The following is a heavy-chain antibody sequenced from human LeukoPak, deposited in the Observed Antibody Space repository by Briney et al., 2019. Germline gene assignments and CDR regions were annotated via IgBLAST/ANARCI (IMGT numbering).Heavy chain of an antibody. Sequence: PGRSLRPSCAASVFTFSSYSMNWVRQAPGKGLEWVSYISSSSSTIYYADSVKGRFTISRDNAKNSLYLQMNSLRAEDTAVYYCATGYCSSTSCPDYWGQGTLVTVSS. CDR2: ISSSSSTI. CDR1: VFTFSSYS. CDR3: ATGYCSSTSCPDY. V-gene: IGHV3-48*04. J-gene: IGHJ4*02. D-gene: IGHD2-2*01.